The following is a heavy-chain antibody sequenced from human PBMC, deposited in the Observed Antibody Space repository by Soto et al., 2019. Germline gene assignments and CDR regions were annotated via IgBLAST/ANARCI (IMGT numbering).Heavy chain of an antibody. J-gene: IGHJ4*02. CDR2: IIPIFGTA. Sequence: ASVKVSCKASGGTFSSYAISWVRQAPGQGLEWMGGIIPIFGTANYAQKFQGRVKITADESTSTAYMELSSLRSEDTAVYYCARWAYGDYTIFDYWGQGTLVTVSS. CDR3: ARWAYGDYTIFDY. CDR1: GGTFSSYA. V-gene: IGHV1-69*13. D-gene: IGHD4-17*01.